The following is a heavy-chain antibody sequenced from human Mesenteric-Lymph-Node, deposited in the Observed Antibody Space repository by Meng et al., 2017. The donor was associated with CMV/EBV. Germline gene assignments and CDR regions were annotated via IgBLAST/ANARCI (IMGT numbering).Heavy chain of an antibody. CDR2: IIPIFGTA. Sequence: SVKVSCKASGGTFSSYAISWVRQAPGQGLEWMGGIIPIFGTANYAQKFQGRVTITTDESTTTAYLEVRSLISDDTAVYYCASRYCNNTSCYSGIHYGMDVWGQGTTVTVSS. J-gene: IGHJ6*02. CDR3: ASRYCNNTSCYSGIHYGMDV. CDR1: GGTFSSYA. D-gene: IGHD2-2*01. V-gene: IGHV1-69*05.